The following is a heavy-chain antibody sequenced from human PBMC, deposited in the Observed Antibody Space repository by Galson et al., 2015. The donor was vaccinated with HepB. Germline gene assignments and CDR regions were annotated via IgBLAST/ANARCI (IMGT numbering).Heavy chain of an antibody. D-gene: IGHD2-8*01. J-gene: IGHJ4*02. V-gene: IGHV3-33*01. CDR3: VRDGIVLMVYDKLQY. Sequence: SLRLSCAASGFTFSSYGMHWVRQAPGKGLEWVAVIWFDGSYQYYADSVKGRFTISRDNSKNTLYLQMSSLRADDTAVYYCVRDGIVLMVYDKLQYWGQGTLVTVSS. CDR1: GFTFSSYG. CDR2: IWFDGSYQ.